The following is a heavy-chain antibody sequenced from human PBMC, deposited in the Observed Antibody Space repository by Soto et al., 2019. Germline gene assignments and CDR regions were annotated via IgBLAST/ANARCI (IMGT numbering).Heavy chain of an antibody. J-gene: IGHJ6*02. CDR1: VFPFTSYA. D-gene: IGHD2-15*01. V-gene: IGHV3-30-3*01. CDR2: TSYDGSDN. CDR3: PRAHAPGRSPHYYGMDV. Sequence: GGSLRLSCAASVFPFTSYAMHWVRQAPGKGLEWVASTSYDGSDNYYADSVKGRFTISRDNSKNTLYLQMSNLRPEDTAVYYCPRAHAPGRSPHYYGMDVWGLGTTVTVSS.